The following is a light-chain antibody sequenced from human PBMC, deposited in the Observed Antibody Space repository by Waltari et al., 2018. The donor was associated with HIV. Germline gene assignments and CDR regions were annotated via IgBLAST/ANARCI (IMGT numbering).Light chain of an antibody. CDR3: MQRKQFPST. J-gene: IGKJ3*01. Sequence: DIVMTQSPLSLPVTPGEPASVACKSSQSLLASDAGITYLDWYLQRPGRSPQLLIYTLSYRASGVPDRFSGSGSGTDFTLNISRVEADDVGVYYGMQRKQFPSTFGPGTKVDIK. V-gene: IGKV2-40*01. CDR1: QSLLASDAGITY. CDR2: TLS.